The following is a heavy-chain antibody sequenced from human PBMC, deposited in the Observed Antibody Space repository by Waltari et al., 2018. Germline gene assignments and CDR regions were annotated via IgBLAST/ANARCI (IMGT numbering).Heavy chain of an antibody. D-gene: IGHD3-10*01. J-gene: IGHJ4*02. CDR2: IYYSGST. CDR1: GGSISSSSYY. Sequence: TCTVSGGSISSSSYYWGWIRQPPGKGLEWIGSIYYSGSTYYNPSLKSRVTISVDLSKNQFSLKLSSVTAADTAVYYCARDVRITMVRGVIIPPYFDYWGQGTLVTVSS. CDR3: ARDVRITMVRGVIIPPYFDY. V-gene: IGHV4-39*07.